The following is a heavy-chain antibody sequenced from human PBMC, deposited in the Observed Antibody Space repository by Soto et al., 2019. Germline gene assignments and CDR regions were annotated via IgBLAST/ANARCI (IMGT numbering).Heavy chain of an antibody. J-gene: IGHJ6*02. D-gene: IGHD5-18*01. CDR3: AREVSHGYVLRGMDV. V-gene: IGHV3-74*01. Sequence: EVQLVESGGGLVQPGGSVRLSCAASKFTITSYWMHWVRQAPGKGLVWVSRINSDGSSISYADAVKGRFTISRDNAKNTLYLQMNSLRVEHTAVYYCAREVSHGYVLRGMDVWGQGTTVTVFS. CDR1: KFTITSYW. CDR2: INSDGSSI.